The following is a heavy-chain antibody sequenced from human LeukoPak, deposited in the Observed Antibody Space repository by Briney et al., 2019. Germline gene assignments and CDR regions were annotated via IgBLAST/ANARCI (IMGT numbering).Heavy chain of an antibody. CDR2: IYYSGST. J-gene: IGHJ4*02. V-gene: IGHV4-39*07. CDR1: GGSISSSSYY. Sequence: SETLSLTCTVSGGSISSSSYYWGWIRQPPGKGLEWIGSIYYSGSTYYNPSLKSRVTISVDTSKNQFSPKLSSVTAADTAVYYCARYSGYDYRNFDYWGQGTLVTVSS. CDR3: ARYSGYDYRNFDY. D-gene: IGHD5-12*01.